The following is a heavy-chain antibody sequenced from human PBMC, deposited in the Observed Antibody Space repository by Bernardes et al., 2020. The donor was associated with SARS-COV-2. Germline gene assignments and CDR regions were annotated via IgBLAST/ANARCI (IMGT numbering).Heavy chain of an antibody. CDR2: ISYDGSNK. CDR1: GITFTKYA. Sequence: GWSLRLSCAASGITFTKYAIHWVRQAPGKGLEWVAVISYDGSNKYYAESVKGRFAISRDDSENTVHLQMNSLGAVDTAIYYCARDRSGYYNYYYYGMDIWGQGTTVTVSS. V-gene: IGHV3-30*09. CDR3: ARDRSGYYNYYYYGMDI. J-gene: IGHJ6*02. D-gene: IGHD3-3*01.